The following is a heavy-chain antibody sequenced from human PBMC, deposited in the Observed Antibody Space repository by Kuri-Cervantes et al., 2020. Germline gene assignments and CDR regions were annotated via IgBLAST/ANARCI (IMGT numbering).Heavy chain of an antibody. CDR2: IYYSGST. J-gene: IGHJ3*02. D-gene: IGHD6-13*01. V-gene: IGHV4-61*08. CDR1: GGSISSGGYY. Sequence: SETLSLTCTVSGGSISSGGYYWSWIRQHPGKGLEWIGYIYYSGSTNYNPSLKSRVTISLDTSKNQFSLKLSSVIAADTAIYYCARGVWQQPVLGALDIWGQGTMVTVSS. CDR3: ARGVWQQPVLGALDI.